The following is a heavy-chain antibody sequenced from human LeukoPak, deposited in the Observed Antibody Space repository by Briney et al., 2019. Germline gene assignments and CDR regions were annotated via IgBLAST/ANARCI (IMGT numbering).Heavy chain of an antibody. V-gene: IGHV4-59*01. CDR1: GASINNYY. CDR3: ARGSRVYDRSGFHTWHDY. Sequence: SQTLSLTCTVSGASINNYYWSWVRQPPLKGLEWIVYIYSTGDTSYNPSLESRVSISMDTSKNHFSLEITSVTAADTAVYYCARGSRVYDRSGFHTWHDYWGHGTLVTVSS. J-gene: IGHJ4*03. CDR2: IYSTGDT. D-gene: IGHD3-22*01.